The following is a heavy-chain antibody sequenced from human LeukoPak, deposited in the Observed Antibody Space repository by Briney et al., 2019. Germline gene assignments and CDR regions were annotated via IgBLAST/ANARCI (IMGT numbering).Heavy chain of an antibody. D-gene: IGHD2-15*01. CDR1: GGSISSYY. CDR3: ARVLRCSGGSCYSAYYYYYYMDV. CDR2: IYYSGST. Sequence: SETLSLTCTVSGGSISSYYWSWIRQPPGKGLEWLGYIYYSGSTNYNPSLKSRVTISVDTSKNQFSLKLSSVTAADTAVYYCARVLRCSGGSCYSAYYYYYYMDVWGKGTTVTVSS. V-gene: IGHV4-59*01. J-gene: IGHJ6*03.